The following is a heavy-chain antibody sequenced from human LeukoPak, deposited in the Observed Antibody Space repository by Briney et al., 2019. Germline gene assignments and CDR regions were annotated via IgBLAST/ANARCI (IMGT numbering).Heavy chain of an antibody. CDR3: ARSFVVVVPAAIDASDY. J-gene: IGHJ4*02. CDR2: ISAYNGNT. V-gene: IGHV1-18*01. Sequence: GASVKVSCKASGYTFTSYGISWVRQAPGQGLEWMGWISAYNGNTNYAQKFQGRVTMTRDTSISTAYMELSRLRSDDTAVYYCARSFVVVVPAAIDASDYWGQGTLVTVSS. CDR1: GYTFTSYG. D-gene: IGHD2-2*02.